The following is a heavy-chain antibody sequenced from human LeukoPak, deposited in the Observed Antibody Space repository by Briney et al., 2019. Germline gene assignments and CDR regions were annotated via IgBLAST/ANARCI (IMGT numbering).Heavy chain of an antibody. CDR2: ISYDGSNK. D-gene: IGHD3-22*01. CDR3: ATIPAVTMIVVGRH. CDR1: GFTFSSYA. Sequence: GRSLRLSCAASGFTFSSYAMHWVRQAPGKGLEWVAVISYDGSNKYYADSVKGRFTISRDNSKNTLYLQMNSLRAEDTAVYYFATIPAVTMIVVGRHWGQGNLV. J-gene: IGHJ4*02. V-gene: IGHV3-30*04.